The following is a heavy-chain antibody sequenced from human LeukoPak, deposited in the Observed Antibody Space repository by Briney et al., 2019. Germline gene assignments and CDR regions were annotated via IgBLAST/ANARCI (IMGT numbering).Heavy chain of an antibody. V-gene: IGHV1-69*06. CDR3: ARGAYYYDSSSFDY. D-gene: IGHD3-22*01. Sequence: SVKVSCKASGGTFSSYAISWVRQAPGQGLEWMGRIIPIFGTANSAQKFQGRVTITADKSTSTAYMELSSLRSEDTAVYYCARGAYYYDSSSFDYWGQGTLVTVSS. CDR1: GGTFSSYA. J-gene: IGHJ4*02. CDR2: IIPIFGTA.